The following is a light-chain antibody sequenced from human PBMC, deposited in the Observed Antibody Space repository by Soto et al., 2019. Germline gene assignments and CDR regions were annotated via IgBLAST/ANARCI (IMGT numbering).Light chain of an antibody. V-gene: IGKV3-15*01. Sequence: EIVMTQSPATLSVSPGERATLSCRASQSVSNNLAWYQQRPGQALRLLIYGASTRATGIPARFSGSGSGTEFSLTFIRLQSKDFAANYCKQYIYLITFVQGTRLEIK. CDR3: KQYIYLIT. CDR2: GAS. J-gene: IGKJ5*01. CDR1: QSVSNN.